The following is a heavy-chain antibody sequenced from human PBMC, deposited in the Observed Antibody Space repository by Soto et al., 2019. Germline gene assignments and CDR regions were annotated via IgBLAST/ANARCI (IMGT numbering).Heavy chain of an antibody. J-gene: IGHJ4*02. Sequence: LRLSCAASGFSFSSYGMHWLRQAAGKGLEWVAVISYDGSNKYYADSVRGRFTISRDNSKNTLYLQMNSLRPEDTAVFYCAKERMEQYQLLPFFDYWGQGTLVTVSS. V-gene: IGHV3-30*18. CDR1: GFSFSSYG. D-gene: IGHD2-2*01. CDR2: ISYDGSNK. CDR3: AKERMEQYQLLPFFDY.